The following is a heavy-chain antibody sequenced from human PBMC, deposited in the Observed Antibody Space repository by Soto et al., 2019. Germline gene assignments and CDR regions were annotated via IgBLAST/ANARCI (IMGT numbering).Heavy chain of an antibody. V-gene: IGHV3-64D*06. CDR2: ISSDGVST. Sequence: PVGSLRLSCSASGFTFSSYAMHWVRQAPGKGLQYVSAISSDGVSTYYADSVKGRFTISRDNSKNTLYLQMSSLRAEDTAVYYCVKAVSGTVGWFDPWGQGTLVTVSS. CDR1: GFTFSSYA. J-gene: IGHJ5*02. D-gene: IGHD6-19*01. CDR3: VKAVSGTVGWFDP.